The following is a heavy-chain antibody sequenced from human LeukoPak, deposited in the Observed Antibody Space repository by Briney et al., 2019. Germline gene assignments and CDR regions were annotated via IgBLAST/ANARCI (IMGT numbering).Heavy chain of an antibody. CDR2: ISYDGSNK. Sequence: GRSLRLSCAASGFTFSSYGMHWVRQAPGKGLEWAAVISYDGSNKYYADSVKGRFTISRDNSKNTLYLQMNSLRAEDTAVYYCAKTPFYGGNSGYYFDYWGQGTLVTVSS. J-gene: IGHJ4*02. CDR3: AKTPFYGGNSGYYFDY. D-gene: IGHD4-23*01. CDR1: GFTFSSYG. V-gene: IGHV3-30*18.